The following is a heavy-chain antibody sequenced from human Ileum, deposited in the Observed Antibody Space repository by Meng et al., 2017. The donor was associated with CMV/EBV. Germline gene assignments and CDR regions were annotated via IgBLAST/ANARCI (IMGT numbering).Heavy chain of an antibody. CDR3: ARACNVVTTTFDF. CDR2: INGENGNT. J-gene: IGHJ4*02. CDR1: GYTFAIYG. D-gene: IGHD2-21*02. V-gene: IGHV1-18*01. Sequence: KASGYTFAIYGITWVRQAPGQGLEWVGWINGENGNTNYAQKFQGRVIMTTDTSTKTAYMEFWSLRSDDTAIYYCARACNVVTTTFDFWGQGTLVTVSS.